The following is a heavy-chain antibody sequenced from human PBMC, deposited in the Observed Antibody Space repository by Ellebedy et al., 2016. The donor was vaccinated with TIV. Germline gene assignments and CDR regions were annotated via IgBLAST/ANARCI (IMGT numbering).Heavy chain of an antibody. CDR2: IKQDGSEK. V-gene: IGHV3-7*01. D-gene: IGHD6-13*01. Sequence: GGSLRLSCAASGFTFSSYWMNWVRQAPGKGLEWVANIKQDGSEKYCVDSVKGRFTISRDNAKKSLYLHMNSLRAEDTAVYYCTRGESGIAAANPFDYWGQGTLVTVSS. CDR3: TRGESGIAAANPFDY. CDR1: GFTFSSYW. J-gene: IGHJ4*02.